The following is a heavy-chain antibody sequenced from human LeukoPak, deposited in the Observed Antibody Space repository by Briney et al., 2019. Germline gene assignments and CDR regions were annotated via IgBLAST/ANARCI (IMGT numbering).Heavy chain of an antibody. J-gene: IGHJ6*03. CDR3: ARGVAAATYYYYYYMDV. V-gene: IGHV1-2*02. D-gene: IGHD6-13*01. CDR1: GYTFTGYY. Sequence: GASVKVSCKASGYTFTGYYMRWVRQAPGQGLEWMGWINPNSGGTNYAQKFQGRVTTTRDTSISTAYMGLSRLRSDDTAVYYCARGVAAATYYYYYYMDVWGKGTMVTVSS. CDR2: INPNSGGT.